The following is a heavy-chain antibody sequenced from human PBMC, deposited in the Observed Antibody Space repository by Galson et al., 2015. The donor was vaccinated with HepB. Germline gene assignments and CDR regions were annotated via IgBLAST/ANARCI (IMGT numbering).Heavy chain of an antibody. CDR3: ATDVIKDSSGYYSSPIDY. D-gene: IGHD3-22*01. J-gene: IGHJ4*02. V-gene: IGHV1-24*01. CDR2: FDPEDGET. Sequence: SVKVSCKVSGYTLTELSMHWVRQAPGKGLEWMGGFDPEDGETIYAQKFQGRVTMTEDTSTDTAYMELSSLRSEDTAVYYCATDVIKDSSGYYSSPIDYWGQGTLVTVSS. CDR1: GYTLTELS.